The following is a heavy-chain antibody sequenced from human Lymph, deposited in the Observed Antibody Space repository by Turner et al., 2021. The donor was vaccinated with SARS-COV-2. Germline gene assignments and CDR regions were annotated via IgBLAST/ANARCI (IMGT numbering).Heavy chain of an antibody. V-gene: IGHV3-23*01. CDR3: AKNEMAMIVVVITLFDY. CDR1: RFTFSSYA. D-gene: IGHD3-22*01. Sequence: EVQLLASGGGLVQPGGSLRLSCAASRFTFSSYARSWVRQAPGKGLEWVSGISGSGYSTYYADSVKGRFTISRDNSKNTLYLQMNSLRVEDTAVYYCAKNEMAMIVVVITLFDYWGQGTLVTVSS. J-gene: IGHJ4*02. CDR2: ISGSGYST.